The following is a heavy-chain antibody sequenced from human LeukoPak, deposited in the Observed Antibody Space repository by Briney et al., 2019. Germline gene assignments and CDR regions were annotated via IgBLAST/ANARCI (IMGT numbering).Heavy chain of an antibody. CDR3: ATYRQVLLPFES. CDR1: GFTVSSNY. V-gene: IGHV3-53*01. Sequence: GGSLRLSCAASGFTVSSNYMSWVRQAPGKGLEWVSVIYSGGSTYYADSVRGRFTISSDNSKSTLSLQMNSLRAEDTAIYYCATYRQVLLPFESWGQGTLVTVSS. D-gene: IGHD2-8*02. CDR2: IYSGGST. J-gene: IGHJ4*02.